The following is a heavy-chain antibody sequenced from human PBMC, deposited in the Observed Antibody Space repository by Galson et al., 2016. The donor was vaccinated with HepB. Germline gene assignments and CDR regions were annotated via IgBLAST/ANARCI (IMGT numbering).Heavy chain of an antibody. CDR2: ISVVGGPT. D-gene: IGHD6-19*01. Sequence: SLRLSCAVSGITFSNYALNWVRQAPGKGLEWVSTISVVGGPTHYADSVKGRFTISRDNSKNTLYLQMNSLRAEDTAVYYCAKGLSGWSDFDYWGQGTRVTGRGRFHPPRENANNTRKLQIDGRGADATAVYYCEKGLSGLSDFDYWGQGNLVTVSS. CDR3: AKGLSGWSDFDYWGQGTRVTGRGRFHPPRENANNTRKLQIDGRGADATAVYYCEKGLSGLSDFDY. CDR1: GITFSNYA. J-gene: IGHJ4*02. V-gene: IGHV3-23*01.